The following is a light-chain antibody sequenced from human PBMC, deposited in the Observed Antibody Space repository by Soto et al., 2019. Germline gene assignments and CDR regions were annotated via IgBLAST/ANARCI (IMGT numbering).Light chain of an antibody. CDR1: QIISYW. Sequence: DIQMTQSTSTLSASPGDRVTITCRASQIISYWLAWYQQKPVKAPNLLIYKASNLESGVPSRFSGSGYGTEFTLTISSLQTDDFATYYCQHYNSYSEAFGQGTKVDIK. CDR3: QHYNSYSEA. J-gene: IGKJ1*01. CDR2: KAS. V-gene: IGKV1-5*03.